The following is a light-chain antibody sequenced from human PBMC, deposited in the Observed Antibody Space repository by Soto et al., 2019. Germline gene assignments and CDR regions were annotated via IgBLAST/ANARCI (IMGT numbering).Light chain of an antibody. CDR1: QSVSSY. Sequence: PGERATLSCRASQSVSSYLAWYQQKPGQAPRLLIYDASNRATGIPARFSGSWSGTDFTLTISSLEPEDFAVYYCQHRSNWPWTFGQGTKVEIK. CDR2: DAS. J-gene: IGKJ1*01. CDR3: QHRSNWPWT. V-gene: IGKV3-11*01.